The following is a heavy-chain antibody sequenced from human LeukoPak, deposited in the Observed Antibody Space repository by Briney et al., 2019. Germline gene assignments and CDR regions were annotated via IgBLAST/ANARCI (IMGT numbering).Heavy chain of an antibody. J-gene: IGHJ4*02. D-gene: IGHD5-12*01. Sequence: SEKVSCKASGGTFSSYAISWVRQAPGQGLEWMGGIIPIFGTANYAQKFQGRVTITADESTSTAYMELSSLRSEDTAVYYCARCSGRLSGPPDYWGQGTLVTVSS. CDR2: IIPIFGTA. V-gene: IGHV1-69*13. CDR1: GGTFSSYA. CDR3: ARCSGRLSGPPDY.